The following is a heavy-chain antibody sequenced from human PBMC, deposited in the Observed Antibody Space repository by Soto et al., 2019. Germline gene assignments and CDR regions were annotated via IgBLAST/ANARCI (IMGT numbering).Heavy chain of an antibody. CDR2: IWYDGSNK. CDR1: GFTFSSYG. V-gene: IGHV3-33*01. CDR3: AREGKGNYDSSGYDDDPFGI. Sequence: GGSLRLSCAASGFTFSSYGMHWVRQAPGKGLEWVAVIWYDGSNKYYADSVKGRFTISRDNSKNTLYLQMNSLRAEDTAVYYCAREGKGNYDSSGYDDDPFGIWGQGTMVTVSS. J-gene: IGHJ3*02. D-gene: IGHD3-22*01.